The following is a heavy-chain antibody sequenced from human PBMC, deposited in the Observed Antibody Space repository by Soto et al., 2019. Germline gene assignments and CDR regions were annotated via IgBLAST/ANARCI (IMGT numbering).Heavy chain of an antibody. CDR3: ARDPSTGLFAY. CDR1: GYIFTSYG. Sequence: QVQLVQSGGDVKKPGASVKVSCWASGYIFTSYGISWVRQAPGQGLEWMGWINGDNGNINYAQNLQGRLTMTRDTSTSTVDMELRSLRYDDTAVYYCARDPSTGLFAYWGQGTLVTVSS. V-gene: IGHV1-18*04. D-gene: IGHD4-17*01. CDR2: INGDNGNI. J-gene: IGHJ4*02.